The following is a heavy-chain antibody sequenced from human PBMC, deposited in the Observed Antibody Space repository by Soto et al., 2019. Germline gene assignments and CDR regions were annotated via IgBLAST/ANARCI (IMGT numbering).Heavy chain of an antibody. J-gene: IGHJ6*03. Sequence: ASVKVSCKASGYTFTSYDINWARQATGQGLEWMGWMNPNSGNTGYAQKFQGRVTMTRNTSISTAYMELSSLRSEDTAVYYCARGPGTDYYYYYYMDVWGKGTTVTVSS. CDR1: GYTFTSYD. V-gene: IGHV1-8*01. CDR3: ARGPGTDYYYYYYMDV. CDR2: MNPNSGNT.